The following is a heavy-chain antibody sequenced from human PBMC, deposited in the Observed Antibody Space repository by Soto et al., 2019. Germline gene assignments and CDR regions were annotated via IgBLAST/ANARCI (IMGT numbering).Heavy chain of an antibody. CDR3: ARVGHSGIVGP. J-gene: IGHJ5*02. V-gene: IGHV1-2*02. CDR1: GDTFTGYY. CDR2: INPNSGGT. D-gene: IGHD1-20*01. Sequence: GASVKVSCKASGDTFTGYYMHCVRQAPGQVLEWMGWINPNSGGTNYAQKFQGRVTMTRDTSISTAYMELSRLRSDDTAVYYCARVGHSGIVGPWGQGTLVTVSS.